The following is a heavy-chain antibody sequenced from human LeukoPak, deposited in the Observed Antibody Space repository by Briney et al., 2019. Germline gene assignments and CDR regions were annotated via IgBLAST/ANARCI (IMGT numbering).Heavy chain of an antibody. J-gene: IGHJ6*03. CDR3: ARVGSTTCPRLVGCTYYYYYMDV. D-gene: IGHD2-2*01. CDR2: IYYSGYT. Sequence: SETLSLTCTVSDGSISSYYWSWIRQPPGKGLEWIGYIYYSGYTNYNPSLKSRVTISVDTSKSHFSLELSSVTAADTAVYYCARVGSTTCPRLVGCTYYYYYMDVWGKGTTVTVSS. V-gene: IGHV4-59*01. CDR1: DGSISSYY.